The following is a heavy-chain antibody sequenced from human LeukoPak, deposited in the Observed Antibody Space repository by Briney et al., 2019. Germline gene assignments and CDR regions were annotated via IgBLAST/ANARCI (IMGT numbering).Heavy chain of an antibody. D-gene: IGHD6-19*01. CDR1: GDSVSSNSAA. Sequence: SQTLSLTCGISGDSVSSNSAAWNWIRQSPSRGLEWLGRTYYRSKWFINYAPFVKSRIIISPDTLKNQVSLQLNSVTPEDTAVYYCTRSDCSSGRCPGFDNWGQGTLVTVSS. CDR3: TRSDCSSGRCPGFDN. V-gene: IGHV6-1*01. CDR2: TYYRSKWFI. J-gene: IGHJ4*02.